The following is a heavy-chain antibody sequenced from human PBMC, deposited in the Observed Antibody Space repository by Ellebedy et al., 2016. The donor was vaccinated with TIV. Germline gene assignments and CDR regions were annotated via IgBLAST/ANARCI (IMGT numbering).Heavy chain of an antibody. CDR2: IYYSGST. J-gene: IGHJ4*02. CDR3: AREDRGYSSSNFDY. CDR1: GGSISSYY. Sequence: SETLSLXXTVSGGSISSYYWSWIRQPPGKGLEWIGYIYYSGSTNYNPSLKSRVTISVDTSKNQFSLKLSSVTAADTAVYYCAREDRGYSSSNFDYWGQGTLVTVSS. V-gene: IGHV4-59*01. D-gene: IGHD6-13*01.